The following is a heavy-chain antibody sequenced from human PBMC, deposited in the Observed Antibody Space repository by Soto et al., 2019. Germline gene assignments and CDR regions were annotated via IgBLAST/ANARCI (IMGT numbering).Heavy chain of an antibody. CDR2: IRGTAT. CDR1: GFSFSSFA. J-gene: IGHJ5*02. CDR3: AKCAVLVTTSGGWCNWFDP. D-gene: IGHD2-21*02. Sequence: EVQLLESGGTLVQPGESLRLSCEVSGFSFSSFAMNWVRQAPGEGLAWVSSIRGTATSYADSVKGRFTISRDNSKNTVYLKMTTLRGEDTAVYYCAKCAVLVTTSGGWCNWFDPWGQGTLVIVSS. V-gene: IGHV3-23*01.